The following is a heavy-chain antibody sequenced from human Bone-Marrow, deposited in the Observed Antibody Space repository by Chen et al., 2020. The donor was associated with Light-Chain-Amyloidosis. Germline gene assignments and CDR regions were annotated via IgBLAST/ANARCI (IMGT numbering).Heavy chain of an antibody. CDR3: ARRRDGYNLDY. Sequence: SGPEVNQPGESLKISCKGSGYTFPNYWIGWVRQMPGKGLEWMGVIYPDDSDARYSPSFEGQVTISADKSITTAYLQWRSLKASDTAMYYCARRRDGYNLDYWGQGTLVTVSS. CDR2: IYPDDSDA. J-gene: IGHJ4*02. D-gene: IGHD5-12*01. V-gene: IGHV5-51*01. CDR1: GYTFPNYW.